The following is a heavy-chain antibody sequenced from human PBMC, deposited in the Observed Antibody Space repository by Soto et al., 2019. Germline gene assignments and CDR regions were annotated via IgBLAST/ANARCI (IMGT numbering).Heavy chain of an antibody. CDR3: AREKNSGYYRTVDS. CDR1: GFSLSGHG. V-gene: IGHV3-30*03. Sequence: QVQLVASGGGVVQPGRSLSLSCEASGFSLSGHGLHWVRQAPGRGLEWVAVVTYDDTERHYPVSVKGRFTITRDTSKNTFYLQMNSLRVEDTAMYYCAREKNSGYYRTVDSWGQGTLVIVSS. J-gene: IGHJ4*02. D-gene: IGHD3-10*01. CDR2: VTYDDTER.